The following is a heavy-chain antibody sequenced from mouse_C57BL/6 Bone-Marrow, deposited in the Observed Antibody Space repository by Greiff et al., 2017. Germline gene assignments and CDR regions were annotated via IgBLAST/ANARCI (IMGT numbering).Heavy chain of an antibody. D-gene: IGHD1-1*01. CDR3: TTITTVVATDY. CDR1: GFNIKDDD. J-gene: IGHJ2*01. Sequence: EVQLQQSGAELVGPGASVKLSCTASGFNIKDDDMHWVKQRPEQGLEWIGWIDPENGDTEYASKFQGKATITADTSSNTAYLQLSSLTSEDTAVYYYTTITTVVATDYWGQGTTLTVSS. CDR2: IDPENGDT. V-gene: IGHV14-4*01.